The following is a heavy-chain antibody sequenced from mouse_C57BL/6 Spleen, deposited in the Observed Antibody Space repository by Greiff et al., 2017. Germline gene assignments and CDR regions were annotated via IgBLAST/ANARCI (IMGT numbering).Heavy chain of an antibody. Sequence: EVKLMESGGDLVKPGGSLKLSCAASGFTFSSYGMSWVRQTPDKRLEWVATISSGGSYTYYPDSVKGRFTISRDNAKNTLYLHMSSLKSEDTAMYYCARQWALDYWGQGTTLTVSS. V-gene: IGHV5-6*01. CDR3: ARQWALDY. CDR1: GFTFSSYG. CDR2: ISSGGSYT. J-gene: IGHJ2*01. D-gene: IGHD3-1*01.